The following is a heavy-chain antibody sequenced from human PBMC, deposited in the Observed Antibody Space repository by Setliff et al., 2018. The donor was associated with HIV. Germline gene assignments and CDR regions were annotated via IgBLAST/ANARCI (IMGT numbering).Heavy chain of an antibody. CDR1: GGSISSNNYY. CDR2: IYYSGTT. CDR3: ARDHVFGSRTGFDP. J-gene: IGHJ5*02. D-gene: IGHD3-10*01. Sequence: SETLSLTCTVSGGSISSNNYYWGWIRQPPGKGLEWIGSIYYSGTTYYNASLRSRVTISVDTSKNQFSLKMSSVTAADTAVYYCARDHVFGSRTGFDPWGPGILVTVSS. V-gene: IGHV4-39*07.